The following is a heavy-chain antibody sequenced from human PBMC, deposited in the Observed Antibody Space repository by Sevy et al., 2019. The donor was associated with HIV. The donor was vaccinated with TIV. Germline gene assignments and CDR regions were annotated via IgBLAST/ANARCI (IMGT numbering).Heavy chain of an antibody. CDR2: IKQDGSEK. CDR3: AREFVGATLFDY. J-gene: IGHJ4*02. Sequence: GGSLRLSCAASGFTISRYWMSWVRQAPGKGLEWVANIKQDGSEKYYVDSVKGRFTISRDNAKNSLYLQMNSLRAEDTAVYYCAREFVGATLFDYWGQGTLVTVSS. CDR1: GFTISRYW. D-gene: IGHD1-26*01. V-gene: IGHV3-7*01.